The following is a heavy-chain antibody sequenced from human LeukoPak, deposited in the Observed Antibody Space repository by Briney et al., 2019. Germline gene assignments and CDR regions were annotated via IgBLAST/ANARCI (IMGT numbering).Heavy chain of an antibody. J-gene: IGHJ6*03. CDR3: ARRWYSSTRNNYYYYYMDV. V-gene: IGHV3-7*01. Sequence: GGSLGLSCAASGFTFSTYWMSWVRQAPGKGLEWVANIKQDGSEKYYVDSVKGRFTISRDNAKNSLYLQMNSLRAEDTAVYYCARRWYSSTRNNYYYYYMDVWGKGTTVTVSS. D-gene: IGHD6-13*01. CDR1: GFTFSTYW. CDR2: IKQDGSEK.